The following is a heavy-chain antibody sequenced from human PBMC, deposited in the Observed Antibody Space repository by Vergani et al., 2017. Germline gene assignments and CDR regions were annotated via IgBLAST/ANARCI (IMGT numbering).Heavy chain of an antibody. Sequence: QVQLVQSGAEVKKPGTSVKVSCKASGYTFTSYGITWARQAPGQGLEWMGWISAYNGNTDYEQNLQDRVTMTTDTSTNTAYMELRSLRSDDTAVYYCARGVRGCSRTSCSPYYFDYWGQGTLVTVSS. D-gene: IGHD2-2*01. CDR1: GYTFTSYG. CDR2: ISAYNGNT. V-gene: IGHV1-18*01. J-gene: IGHJ4*02. CDR3: ARGVRGCSRTSCSPYYFDY.